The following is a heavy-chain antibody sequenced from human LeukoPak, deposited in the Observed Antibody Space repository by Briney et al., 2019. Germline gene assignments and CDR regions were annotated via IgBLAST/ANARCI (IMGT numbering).Heavy chain of an antibody. CDR3: ARRIAAAGAFDY. Sequence: GESLKISCKGSGYSFSSYWIGWVRQMPGKGLEWMGIIYPGDSETTYSPSFQGQVTFSADESISTAYLLWSSLKASDTAMYYCARRIAAAGAFDYWGQGTLVTVSS. V-gene: IGHV5-51*01. J-gene: IGHJ4*02. CDR1: GYSFSSYW. D-gene: IGHD6-13*01. CDR2: IYPGDSET.